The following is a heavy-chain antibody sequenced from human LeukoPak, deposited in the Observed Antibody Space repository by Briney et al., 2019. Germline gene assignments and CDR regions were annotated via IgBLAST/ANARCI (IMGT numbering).Heavy chain of an antibody. CDR2: IWYDGSNK. Sequence: GGSLRLSCAASGFTFSSYGMHWVGQAPGKGLEWVAVIWYDGSNKYYADSVKGRFTISRDNSKNTLYLQMNSLRAEDTAVYYCARDYHSSSWPGYWGQGTLVTVSS. J-gene: IGHJ4*02. V-gene: IGHV3-33*01. D-gene: IGHD6-13*01. CDR1: GFTFSSYG. CDR3: ARDYHSSSWPGY.